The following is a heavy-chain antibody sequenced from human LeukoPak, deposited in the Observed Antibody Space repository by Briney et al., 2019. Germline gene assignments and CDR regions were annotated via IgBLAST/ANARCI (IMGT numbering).Heavy chain of an antibody. Sequence: ASAKVSCKASGYTFSSYAMNWVRQALGKGLEWMGWFNINTGNPTYAQGFTGRFVFSLDTSVSTAYLQISSLKAEDTAVYYCARSGSWDPSIGGIDFDYWGQGTLVTVPS. J-gene: IGHJ4*02. D-gene: IGHD1-26*01. CDR2: FNINTGNP. V-gene: IGHV7-4-1*02. CDR3: ARSGSWDPSIGGIDFDY. CDR1: GYTFSSYA.